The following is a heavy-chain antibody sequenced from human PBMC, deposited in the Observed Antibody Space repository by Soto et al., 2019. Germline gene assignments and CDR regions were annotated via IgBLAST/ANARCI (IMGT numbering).Heavy chain of an antibody. CDR1: GGSISSSNW. D-gene: IGHD6-13*01. CDR2: IYHSGST. V-gene: IGHV4-4*02. CDR3: ARDFIAAAGTFRGPGLAGLVG. Sequence: QVQLQESGPGLVKPSGTLSLTCAVSGGSISSSNWWSWVRQPPGKGLEWIGEIYHSGSTNYNPSLKSRVTISVDKSKNQFSLKLSSVTAADTAVYYCARDFIAAAGTFRGPGLAGLVGWGQGTLVTVSS. J-gene: IGHJ4*02.